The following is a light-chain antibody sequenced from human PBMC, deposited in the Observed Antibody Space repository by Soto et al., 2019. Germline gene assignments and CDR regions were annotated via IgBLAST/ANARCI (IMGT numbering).Light chain of an antibody. CDR2: DTS. CDR1: QGIGDT. V-gene: IGKV3-15*01. Sequence: EVVMRQSPATLSVSPGERATLSCRASQGIGDTLAWYQHKPGQTPRLLIYDTSTRATGVPTRVSGSRSGAEFTLTINSLQSDDFAVYYCQPYNNWPLTFGGGTKVEI. CDR3: QPYNNWPLT. J-gene: IGKJ4*01.